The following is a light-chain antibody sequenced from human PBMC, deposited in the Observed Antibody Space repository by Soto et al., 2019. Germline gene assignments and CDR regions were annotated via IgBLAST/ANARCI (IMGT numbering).Light chain of an antibody. V-gene: IGLV1-47*01. J-gene: IGLJ3*02. CDR2: RNN. Sequence: QSVLTQPPSASGTPGQRVTISCSGSSSNVGRNFVFWYRQLPGTAPKLLIYRNNQRPSGVPDRFSGSKSGTSASLATSGLRSEDEADYYCAAWDDSLSAWVFGGGTKLTVL. CDR3: AAWDDSLSAWV. CDR1: SSNVGRNF.